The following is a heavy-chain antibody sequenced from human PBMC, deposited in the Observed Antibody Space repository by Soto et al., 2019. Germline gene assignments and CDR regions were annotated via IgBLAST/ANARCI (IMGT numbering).Heavy chain of an antibody. Sequence: EVQLVESGGGLVKPGGSLRLSCAASGFTFSSYSTNWVRQAPGKGLEWVSSISSSSSYIYYADSVKGRFTISRDNAKNSLYLQMNSLTAEDTAVYYCARGTQSYYYYGMDVWGQGTTVTVSS. J-gene: IGHJ6*02. V-gene: IGHV3-21*01. D-gene: IGHD2-2*01. CDR1: GFTFSSYS. CDR3: ARGTQSYYYYGMDV. CDR2: ISSSSSYI.